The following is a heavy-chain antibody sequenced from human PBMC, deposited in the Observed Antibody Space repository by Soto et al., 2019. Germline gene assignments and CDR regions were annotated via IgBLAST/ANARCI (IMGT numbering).Heavy chain of an antibody. CDR1: GGSISSSTYY. Sequence: SETLSLTCTVSGGSISSSTYYWGWMRQPPGKGLEWIANFYYGGNTYYNPSLKSRVTISVDTSKNQFSLKMNSVTAADTAVYYCARGSGMTTVNYWGQGTLVTVSS. CDR2: FYYGGNT. V-gene: IGHV4-39*07. CDR3: ARGSGMTTVNY. D-gene: IGHD4-17*01. J-gene: IGHJ4*02.